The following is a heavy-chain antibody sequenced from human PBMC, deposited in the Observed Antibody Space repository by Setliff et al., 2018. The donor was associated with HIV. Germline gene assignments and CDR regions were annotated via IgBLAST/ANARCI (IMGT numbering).Heavy chain of an antibody. V-gene: IGHV3-23*01. D-gene: IGHD4-17*01. CDR2: ISDSGGST. Sequence: GGSLRLSCAASGFTFSNYAMSWVRRAPGKGLEWVSSISDSGGSTYYADSVKGRFTISRDNSKNTLCLQMNSLRAEDTAVYYCAKVRAYGDYGWNYWGQGTLVTVSS. CDR3: AKVRAYGDYGWNY. CDR1: GFTFSNYA. J-gene: IGHJ4*02.